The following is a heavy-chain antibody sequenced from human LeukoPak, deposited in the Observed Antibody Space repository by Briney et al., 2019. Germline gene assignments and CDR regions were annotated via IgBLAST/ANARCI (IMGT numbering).Heavy chain of an antibody. CDR1: GYTFTSYG. J-gene: IGHJ6*02. D-gene: IGHD5-18*01. V-gene: IGHV1-18*01. CDR2: ISANNGNT. Sequence: GASVKVSCKASGYTFTSYGISWVRQAPGQGLEWMGWISANNGNTNYVQKLQRRVTMTTDTSTSTAYMELRSLRYDDTAVYHCARDATAMVPLQGGMDVWGQGTTVTVSS. CDR3: ARDATAMVPLQGGMDV.